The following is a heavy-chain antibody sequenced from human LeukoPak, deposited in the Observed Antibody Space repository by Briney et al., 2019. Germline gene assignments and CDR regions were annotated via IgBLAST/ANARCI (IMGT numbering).Heavy chain of an antibody. CDR2: IYPGDSDT. J-gene: IGHJ5*02. D-gene: IGHD2-2*01. CDR3: ARQEIYCSSTSCYSGWFDP. Sequence: GESLKISCKGSGYSFTSYWIGWVRQMPGKGLEWMGIIYPGDSDTRYSPSFQGQVTISADKSISTAYLQWSSLKASDTAMYYCARQEIYCSSTSCYSGWFDPWGQGTLVTVSS. V-gene: IGHV5-51*01. CDR1: GYSFTSYW.